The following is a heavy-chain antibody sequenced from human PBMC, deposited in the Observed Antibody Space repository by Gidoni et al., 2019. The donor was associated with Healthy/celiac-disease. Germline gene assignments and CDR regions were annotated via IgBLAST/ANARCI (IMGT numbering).Heavy chain of an antibody. D-gene: IGHD3-22*01. V-gene: IGHV3-15*01. CDR3: TTDRYYYDSSGYYNFDY. Sequence: EVQLVESGGGLVNPGGSLRLSCAASRFTFSNAWMRWVRQAPGKGLEWVGRNKSKTDGGKTDYAAPVKGRFTISRDDSKNTLYLQMNSLKTEDTAVYYCTTDRYYYDSSGYYNFDYWGQGTLVTVSS. CDR2: NKSKTDGGKT. J-gene: IGHJ4*02. CDR1: RFTFSNAW.